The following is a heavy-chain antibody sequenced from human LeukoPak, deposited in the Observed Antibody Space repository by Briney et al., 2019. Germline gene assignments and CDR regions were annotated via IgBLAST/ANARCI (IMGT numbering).Heavy chain of an antibody. J-gene: IGHJ4*02. D-gene: IGHD4-17*01. CDR1: GGSFSGYY. Sequence: PSETLSLTCAVYGGSFSGYYWSWIRQPPGKGLEWIGEINHSGSTNYNPSLKSRVTISVDTSKNQFSLKLSSVTAADTAVYYCARVENDYGDYGDIDYWGQGTLVTVSS. CDR2: INHSGST. CDR3: ARVENDYGDYGDIDY. V-gene: IGHV4-34*01.